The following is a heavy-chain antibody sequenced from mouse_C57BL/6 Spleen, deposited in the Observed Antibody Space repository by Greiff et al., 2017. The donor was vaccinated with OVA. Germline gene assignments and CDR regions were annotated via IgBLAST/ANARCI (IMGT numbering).Heavy chain of an antibody. J-gene: IGHJ4*01. D-gene: IGHD2-5*01. CDR1: GYTFTSYW. CDR3: ARRDYSNYGYYAMDD. V-gene: IGHV1-64*01. CDR2: IHPNSGST. Sequence: QVQLQQPGAELVKPGASVKLSCKASGYTFTSYWMHWVKQRPGQGLEWIGMIHPNSGSTNYNEKFKSKATLTVDKSSSTAYMQLSSLTSEDSAVYYCARRDYSNYGYYAMDDWGQGTSVTVSS.